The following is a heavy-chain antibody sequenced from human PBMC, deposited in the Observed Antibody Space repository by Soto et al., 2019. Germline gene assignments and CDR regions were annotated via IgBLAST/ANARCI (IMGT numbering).Heavy chain of an antibody. CDR1: GFTFRNYA. D-gene: IGHD6-13*01. CDR3: ASLPGIASAAGGLDL. V-gene: IGHV3-23*01. CDR2: ISSGSGGGT. Sequence: EVHLSESGGDLVQPGGSLRLSCAASGFTFRNYALSWVRQAPGKGLEWVSAISSGSGGGTYYADSVKGRFTISRDNSKNMLFLQMNTLRVDDTATYHCASLPGIASAAGGLDLWGQGTLVTVSS. J-gene: IGHJ5*02.